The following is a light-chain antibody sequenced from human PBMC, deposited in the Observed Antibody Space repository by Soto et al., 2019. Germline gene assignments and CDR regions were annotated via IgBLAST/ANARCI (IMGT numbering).Light chain of an antibody. V-gene: IGLV2-11*01. J-gene: IGLJ3*02. Sequence: HSVLTQPRSVSGSPGQSVTISCTGTNSDVGGYNFVSWYQQHPGKAPKFMIYDVNKRPSGVPDRFSGSKSGNTASLTISGLQAEDEADYYCCSYAGSYTTWVFGGGTKLTVL. CDR2: DVN. CDR1: NSDVGGYNF. CDR3: CSYAGSYTTWV.